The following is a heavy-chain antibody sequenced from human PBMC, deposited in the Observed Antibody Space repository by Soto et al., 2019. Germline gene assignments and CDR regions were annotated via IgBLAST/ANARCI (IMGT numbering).Heavy chain of an antibody. CDR3: ARSVEGHFDY. J-gene: IGHJ4*02. D-gene: IGHD6-19*01. CDR2: ITGDSNTI. CDR1: GFRFSIYS. V-gene: IGHV3-48*02. Sequence: EVPLVESGGGLVQPGGSLRLSCAASGFRFSIYSINWIRQAPGKGLEWSAYITGDSNTIKYADSVKGRFTISRDNAKNSVYLQMNSLRDEDTAVYYCARSVEGHFDYWGQGTVVTVSS.